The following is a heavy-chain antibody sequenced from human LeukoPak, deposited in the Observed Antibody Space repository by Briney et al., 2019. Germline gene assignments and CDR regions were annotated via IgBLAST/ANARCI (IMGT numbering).Heavy chain of an antibody. CDR2: IGGPADT. J-gene: IGHJ6*03. CDR1: GFSFDVHA. Sequence: PGGSLRLSCAASGFSFDVHAMTWVRQAPGKGPEWVATIGGPADTFYADSVRGRFTISRDNSKNTLYLQMNSLRAEDTAVYYCARGARGAYYGSGSYYNYYYMDVWGKGTTVTVSS. V-gene: IGHV3-23*01. CDR3: ARGARGAYYGSGSYYNYYYMDV. D-gene: IGHD3-10*01.